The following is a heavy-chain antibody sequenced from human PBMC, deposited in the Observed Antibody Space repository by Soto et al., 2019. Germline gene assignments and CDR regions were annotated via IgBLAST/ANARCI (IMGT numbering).Heavy chain of an antibody. D-gene: IGHD1-26*01. J-gene: IGHJ4*02. CDR1: GGSFSGYY. Sequence: QVQLQQWGAGLLKPSETLSLTCAVYGGSFSGYYWSWIRQPPGKGLEWIGEINHSGSTNYNPSLKSRLTISVDTSKDQFSLKLSSVTAADTAVYYGARGNSGSFNPLYYFDYWGQGTLVTVSS. V-gene: IGHV4-34*01. CDR3: ARGNSGSFNPLYYFDY. CDR2: INHSGST.